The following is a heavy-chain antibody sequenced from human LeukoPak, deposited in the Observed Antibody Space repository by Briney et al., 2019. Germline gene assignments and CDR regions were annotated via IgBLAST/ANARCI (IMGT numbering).Heavy chain of an antibody. CDR1: GGTFSSYA. CDR2: IIPILGIA. V-gene: IGHV1-69*04. CDR3: AREGIAAAGFSEYFQH. D-gene: IGHD6-13*01. J-gene: IGHJ1*01. Sequence: ASVKVSCKASGGTFSSYAISWVRQAPGQGLEWMGRIIPILGIANYAQKFQGRVTITADKSTSTAYMELSSLRSEDTAVYYCAREGIAAAGFSEYFQHWGQGTLVTVSS.